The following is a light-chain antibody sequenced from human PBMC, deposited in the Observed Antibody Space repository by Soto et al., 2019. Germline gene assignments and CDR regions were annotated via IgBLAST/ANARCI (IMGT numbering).Light chain of an antibody. CDR3: QQYGSSPPWT. CDR1: QSVSSSY. V-gene: IGKV3-20*01. J-gene: IGKJ1*01. Sequence: EIVLTQSPGTLSLSPGERATLFCWASQSVSSSYLAWYQQKPGQAPRLLIYGASSRATVIPDRFSGSGSGTDFTLTISSLEPEDFAVYYCQQYGSSPPWTFGQGTKVEIK. CDR2: GAS.